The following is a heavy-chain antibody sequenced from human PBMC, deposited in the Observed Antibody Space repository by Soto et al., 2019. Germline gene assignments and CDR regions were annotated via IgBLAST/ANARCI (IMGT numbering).Heavy chain of an antibody. Sequence: GGSLRLSCAASGFTFSSYGMHWVRQAPGKGLEWVAVIWYDGSNKYYADSVKGRFTISRDNSKNTLYLQMNSLRAEDTAVYYCARTLGYCSGGSCHAITGGMDVWGQGTTVTAP. CDR3: ARTLGYCSGGSCHAITGGMDV. J-gene: IGHJ6*02. D-gene: IGHD2-15*01. CDR1: GFTFSSYG. V-gene: IGHV3-33*01. CDR2: IWYDGSNK.